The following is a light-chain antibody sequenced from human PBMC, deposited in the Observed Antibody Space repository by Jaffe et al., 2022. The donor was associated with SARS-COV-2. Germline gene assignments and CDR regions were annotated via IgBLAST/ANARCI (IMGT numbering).Light chain of an antibody. Sequence: EIVLTQSPGTLSLSPGERGTLSCRASQRVASNYLAWYQQRPGQAPRLLIYGASSRATGIPDRFSGSGSETDFTLTVSRLEPEDFAVYYCQQYGSSPFTFGPGTKVDIK. J-gene: IGKJ3*01. CDR3: QQYGSSPFT. V-gene: IGKV3-20*01. CDR1: QRVASNY. CDR2: GAS.